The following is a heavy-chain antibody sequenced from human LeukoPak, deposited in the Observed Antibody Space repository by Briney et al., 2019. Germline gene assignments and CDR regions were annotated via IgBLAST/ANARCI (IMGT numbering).Heavy chain of an antibody. Sequence: GGSLRLSCAASGFTFSSYGMHWVRQAPGKGLEWVAVIWYDGSNKYYADSVKGRFTISRDNSKNTLYLQMNSLRAEDSAVYYCATSGSYYRFEYWGQGTLVTVSS. V-gene: IGHV3-33*01. CDR3: ATSGSYYRFEY. CDR2: IWYDGSNK. CDR1: GFTFSSYG. D-gene: IGHD1-26*01. J-gene: IGHJ4*02.